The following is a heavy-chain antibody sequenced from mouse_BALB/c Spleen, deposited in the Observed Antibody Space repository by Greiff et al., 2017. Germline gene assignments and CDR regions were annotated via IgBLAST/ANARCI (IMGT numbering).Heavy chain of an antibody. CDR1: GFTFSSYG. J-gene: IGHJ4*01. Sequence: VQLKESGGDLVKPGGSLKLSCAASGFTFSSYGMSWVRQTPDKRLEWVATISSGGSYTYYPDSVKGRFTISRDNAKNTLYLQMSSLKTEDTAMYCCARQRSGAMDDWGQGTSVTVSA. CDR3: ARQRSGAMDD. CDR2: ISSGGSYT. V-gene: IGHV5-6*01.